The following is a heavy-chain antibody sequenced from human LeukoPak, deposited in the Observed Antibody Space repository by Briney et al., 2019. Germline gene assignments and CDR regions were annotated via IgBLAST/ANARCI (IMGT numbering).Heavy chain of an antibody. V-gene: IGHV3-66*01. CDR3: ARRPDYGGTTTFDY. CDR2: IYSGGST. Sequence: QPGGSLRLSCAASGLTVSSHYMSWVRQAPGKGLEWVSVIYSGGSTYYADSVKGRFTISRDNSKNTLYLQLNSLRVEDTAVYYCARRPDYGGTTTFDYWGQGTLVTVSS. D-gene: IGHD4-23*01. CDR1: GLTVSSHY. J-gene: IGHJ4*02.